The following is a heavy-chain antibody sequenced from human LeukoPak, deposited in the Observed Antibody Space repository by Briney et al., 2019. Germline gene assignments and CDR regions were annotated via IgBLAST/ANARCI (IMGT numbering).Heavy chain of an antibody. CDR1: GYTFTSYG. CDR2: INPTSGST. V-gene: IGHV1-2*02. J-gene: IGHJ4*02. CDR3: AGGNLSGDHDF. D-gene: IGHD1-26*01. Sequence: ASVKVSCKASGYTFTSYGVSWVRQAPGQGLEWMGWINPTSGSTNYAQTFRGRVTLTSDTSITTAYMELSRLKSDDTAVYYCAGGNLSGDHDFWGQGTLVTVSS.